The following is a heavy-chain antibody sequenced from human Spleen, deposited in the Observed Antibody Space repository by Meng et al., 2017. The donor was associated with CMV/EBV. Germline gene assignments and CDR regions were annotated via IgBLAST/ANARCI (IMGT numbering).Heavy chain of an antibody. V-gene: IGHV5-51*01. CDR1: GYSFTSYW. D-gene: IGHD6-13*01. CDR3: ARQIAAGVYGMDV. J-gene: IGHJ6*02. Sequence: GESLKISCKGSGYSFTSYWIGWVRQMPGKGLEWMGIIYPGDSDTRYSSSFQGQVTISADKSISTAYLQWSSLKASDTAMYYCARQIAAGVYGMDVWGQGTTVTVSS. CDR2: IYPGDSDT.